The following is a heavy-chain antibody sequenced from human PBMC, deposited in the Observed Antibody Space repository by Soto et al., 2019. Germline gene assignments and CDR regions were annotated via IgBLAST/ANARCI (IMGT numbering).Heavy chain of an antibody. CDR3: AKDAQLWFGELFPQHKGYYMDV. Sequence: EVQLLASGGGLVQPGGSLRLSCAASGFTFSSYAMSWVRQAPGKGLEWVSAISGSGGSTYYADSVKGRFTISRDNSKNTLYLQMNSLRAEDTAVYYCAKDAQLWFGELFPQHKGYYMDVWGKGTTVTVSS. CDR1: GFTFSSYA. D-gene: IGHD3-10*01. V-gene: IGHV3-23*01. J-gene: IGHJ6*03. CDR2: ISGSGGST.